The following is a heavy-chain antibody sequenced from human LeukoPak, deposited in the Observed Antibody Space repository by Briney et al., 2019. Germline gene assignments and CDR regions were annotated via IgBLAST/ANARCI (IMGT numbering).Heavy chain of an antibody. CDR1: GFTFSSHW. D-gene: IGHD4-17*01. Sequence: GGSLRLSCVASGFTFSSHWMHWVRQVPGKGLVWVSRIDYEGGTTDYADSVEGRFTISRDNARNTLYLQMNSLRAEDTAVYYCARNRNDYGDYVYDYWGQGTLVTVSS. J-gene: IGHJ4*02. CDR2: IDYEGGTT. CDR3: ARNRNDYGDYVYDY. V-gene: IGHV3-74*01.